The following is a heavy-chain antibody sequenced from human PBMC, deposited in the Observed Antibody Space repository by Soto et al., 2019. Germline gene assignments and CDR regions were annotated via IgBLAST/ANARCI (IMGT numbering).Heavy chain of an antibody. V-gene: IGHV3-30-3*01. D-gene: IGHD5-12*01. CDR3: ARAGGFLLDY. CDR1: GFTFSSYA. J-gene: IGHJ4*02. Sequence: QVQLVESGGGVVQPGRSLRLSCAASGFTFSSYAMHWVRQAPGKGLEWVAVISYDGSNKYYADSVKGRFTISRDNSKNTLYLQMNSLRAEDTAVYYCARAGGFLLDYWGQGTLVTVSS. CDR2: ISYDGSNK.